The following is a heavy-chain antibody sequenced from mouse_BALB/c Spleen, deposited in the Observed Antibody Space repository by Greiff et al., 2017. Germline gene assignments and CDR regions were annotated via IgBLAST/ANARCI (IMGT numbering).Heavy chain of an antibody. CDR1: GFSLTSYG. Sequence: VKLMESGPGLVAPSQSLSVTCTVSGFSLTSYGVHWVRQPPGKGLEWLGVIWAGGSTNYNSALMSRLSISIDNSKSQVVLKMNSLQTDDTAMYYCARGATTGTGFAYWGQGTLVTVSA. D-gene: IGHD4-1*02. CDR3: ARGATTGTGFAY. CDR2: IWAGGST. J-gene: IGHJ3*01. V-gene: IGHV2-9*02.